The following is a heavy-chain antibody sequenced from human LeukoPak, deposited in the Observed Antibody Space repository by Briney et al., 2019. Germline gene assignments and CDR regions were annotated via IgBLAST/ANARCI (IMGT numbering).Heavy chain of an antibody. Sequence: GGSLRLSCAASGFTVSSNYMSSVRQAPGEGLEWVSVIYSGGSTYYADSVKGRFTISRDNSKNTLYLQMNSLRAEDTAVYYCARDGYSYGYFDYWGQGTLVTVSS. CDR3: ARDGYSYGYFDY. CDR1: GFTVSSNY. V-gene: IGHV3-66*02. J-gene: IGHJ4*02. D-gene: IGHD5-18*01. CDR2: IYSGGST.